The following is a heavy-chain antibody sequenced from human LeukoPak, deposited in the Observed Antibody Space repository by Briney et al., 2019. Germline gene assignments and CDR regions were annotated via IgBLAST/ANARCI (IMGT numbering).Heavy chain of an antibody. CDR2: ITGSGGRT. CDR3: ARDGYYYGSRTHDY. V-gene: IGHV3-23*01. Sequence: GGSLRLSCAASGFTFSSYSMNWVRQAPGKGLEWVSAITGSGGRTYYADSVKGRFTISRDNSKNTLYLQMNSLRAEDTAVYYCARDGYYYGSRTHDYWGQGTLVTVSS. D-gene: IGHD3-10*01. CDR1: GFTFSSYS. J-gene: IGHJ4*02.